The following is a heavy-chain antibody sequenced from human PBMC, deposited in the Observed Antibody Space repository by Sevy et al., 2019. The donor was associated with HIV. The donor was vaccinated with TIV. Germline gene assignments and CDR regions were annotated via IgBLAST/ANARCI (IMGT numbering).Heavy chain of an antibody. CDR1: GFTFSSYP. CDR3: VRETTMLPRGAFDF. V-gene: IGHV3-30-3*01. Sequence: GGYLRLSCVASGFTFSSYPMHWVRQAPGKGLEWVSFISFDGTDKYYADSVKGRFTITRDNSKNTLFLQMNSLRAEDTAFYYCVRETTMLPRGAFDFWGQGTMVTVSS. J-gene: IGHJ3*01. D-gene: IGHD3-10*01. CDR2: ISFDGTDK.